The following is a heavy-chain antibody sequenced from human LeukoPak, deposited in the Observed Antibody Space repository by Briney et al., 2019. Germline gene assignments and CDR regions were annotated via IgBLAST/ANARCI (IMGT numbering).Heavy chain of an antibody. V-gene: IGHV3-53*01. CDR2: IYSGGNT. CDR1: GFTVSSNY. D-gene: IGHD1-26*01. CDR3: ASPVGATTVRAFDI. Sequence: HPGGSLRLSCAASGFTVSSNYMSWVRQAPGKGLEWVSVIYSGGNTYYADSVKGRFTISRDNSKNTLYLQMNSLRAEDTAVYYCASPVGATTVRAFDIWGQGTMVTVSS. J-gene: IGHJ3*02.